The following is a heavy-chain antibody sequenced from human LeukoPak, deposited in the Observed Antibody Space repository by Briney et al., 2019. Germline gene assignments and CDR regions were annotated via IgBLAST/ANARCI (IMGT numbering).Heavy chain of an antibody. Sequence: GGSLRLSCAASGFTFSNYWMSWVRQAPGKGLEWVSAISRSGGSTYYTDSVKGRFTISRDNSKNTLYLQMNSLRAEDTAVYYCAKDNVLEYTAPFDYWGQGTLVTVSS. CDR2: ISRSGGST. CDR3: AKDNVLEYTAPFDY. V-gene: IGHV3-23*01. J-gene: IGHJ4*02. CDR1: GFTFSNYW. D-gene: IGHD3-3*02.